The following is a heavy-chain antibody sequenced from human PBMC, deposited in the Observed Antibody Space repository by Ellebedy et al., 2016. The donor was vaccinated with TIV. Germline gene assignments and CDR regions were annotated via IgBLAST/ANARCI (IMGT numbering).Heavy chain of an antibody. D-gene: IGHD6-19*01. CDR2: ISFSGDT. V-gene: IGHV4-39*01. CDR1: GGSVSTTTYY. J-gene: IGHJ5*02. Sequence: SETLSLTXSVSGGSVSTTTYYWVWVRQPPGKGLEWIGSISFSGDTSYNPSLESRVTLSVDTSKNQFSLMLTSMTAADTAVYYCARLSSGWYGWFDPWGQGTLVTVSS. CDR3: ARLSSGWYGWFDP.